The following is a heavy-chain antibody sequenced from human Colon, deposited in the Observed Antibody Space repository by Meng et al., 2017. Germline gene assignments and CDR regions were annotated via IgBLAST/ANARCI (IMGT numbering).Heavy chain of an antibody. CDR3: ARELQLGY. CDR2: ISTSSSYI. CDR1: GCTFSSYS. V-gene: IGHV3-21*01. Sequence: VQLVGAWGGLDKPVWSLRRSCAASGCTFSSYSMNWVRQAPGKGLEWVSSISTSSSYIYYADSVKGRFTISRDDAKNSLYLQMNSLRAEDTAVYYCARELQLGYWGQGTLVTVSS. D-gene: IGHD5-24*01. J-gene: IGHJ4*02.